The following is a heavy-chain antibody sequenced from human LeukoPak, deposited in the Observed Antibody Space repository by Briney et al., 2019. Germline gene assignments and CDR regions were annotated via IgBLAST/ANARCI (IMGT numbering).Heavy chain of an antibody. CDR2: ISGSGGST. CDR3: AKTPSPYSSSSRGYFDY. CDR1: GFTFSSYE. J-gene: IGHJ4*02. V-gene: IGHV3-23*01. Sequence: GGSLRLSCAASGFTFSSYEMNWVRQAPGKGLEWVSAISGSGGSTYYADSVKGRFTISRDNSKNTLYLQMNSLRAEDTAVYYCAKTPSPYSSSSRGYFDYWGQGTLDTVSS. D-gene: IGHD6-6*01.